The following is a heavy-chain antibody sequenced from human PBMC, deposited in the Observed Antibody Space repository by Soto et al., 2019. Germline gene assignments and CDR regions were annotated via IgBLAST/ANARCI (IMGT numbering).Heavy chain of an antibody. CDR2: IYYSGST. CDR1: GGSISSYY. J-gene: IGHJ6*03. Sequence: SETLSLTCTVSGGSISSYYWSWIRQPPGKGLEWIGYIYYSGSTNYNPSLKSRVTISVDTSKNQFSLKLSSVTAADTAVYYCARNPNYGPYYYMDVWGQGTTVTVSS. D-gene: IGHD4-17*01. V-gene: IGHV4-59*08. CDR3: ARNPNYGPYYYMDV.